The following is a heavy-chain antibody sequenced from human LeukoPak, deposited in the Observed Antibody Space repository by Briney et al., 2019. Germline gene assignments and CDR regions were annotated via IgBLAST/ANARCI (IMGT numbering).Heavy chain of an antibody. Sequence: PGGSLRLSCAASGFTFSRYAMSWVRQAPGKGLEWVSAISGSGGSTYYADSVKGRFTISRDNSKNTLYLQMTSLRAEDTAVYYCANGGRIFGVVTPLVGWGQGTLVTVSS. CDR1: GFTFSRYA. V-gene: IGHV3-23*01. CDR3: ANGGRIFGVVTPLVG. J-gene: IGHJ4*02. CDR2: ISGSGGST. D-gene: IGHD3-3*01.